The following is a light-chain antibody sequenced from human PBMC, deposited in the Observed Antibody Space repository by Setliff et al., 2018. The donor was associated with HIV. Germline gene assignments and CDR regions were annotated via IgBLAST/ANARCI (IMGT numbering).Light chain of an antibody. Sequence: EIVLTQSPGILSVSPGERATLSCRASQSVNNNFLAWYQQNPGQAPRLLIYGASKRATGIPDKFSGSGSGTDFTLNISTLEPEDFVLYYCQQYAASPITFGRGTRLEIK. CDR1: QSVNNNF. V-gene: IGKV3-20*01. CDR3: QQYAASPIT. CDR2: GAS. J-gene: IGKJ5*01.